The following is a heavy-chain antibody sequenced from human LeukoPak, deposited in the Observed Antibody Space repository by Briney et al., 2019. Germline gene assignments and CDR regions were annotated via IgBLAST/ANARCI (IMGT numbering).Heavy chain of an antibody. Sequence: SETLSLTCTVSGASISSYYWSWIRQPPGKGLEWIGYFYYSGSTNYNPSLKSRVTISVDTSKNQFSLKLTSVTAADTAVYYCASFYCSGGSCYQYYSYYYMDVWGKGTTVTISS. CDR1: GASISSYY. J-gene: IGHJ6*03. V-gene: IGHV4-59*01. CDR3: ASFYCSGGSCYQYYSYYYMDV. D-gene: IGHD2-15*01. CDR2: FYYSGST.